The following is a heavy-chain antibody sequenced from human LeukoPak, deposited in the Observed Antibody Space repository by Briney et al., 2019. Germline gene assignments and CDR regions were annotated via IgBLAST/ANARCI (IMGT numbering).Heavy chain of an antibody. D-gene: IGHD6-13*01. V-gene: IGHV4-4*07. CDR3: AMGIAAAGIDY. Sequence: SETLSLTCTVSGGSISSYYWSWIWQPAGKGLEWIGRIYTSGSTNYNPSLKSRVTMSVDTSKNQFSLKLSSVTAADTAVYYCAMGIAAAGIDYWGQGTLVTVSS. J-gene: IGHJ4*02. CDR2: IYTSGST. CDR1: GGSISSYY.